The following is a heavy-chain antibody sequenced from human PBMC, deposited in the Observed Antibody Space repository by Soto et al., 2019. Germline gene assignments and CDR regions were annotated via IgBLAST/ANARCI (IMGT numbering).Heavy chain of an antibody. Sequence: LEILSLTCTVSGGSISSYCWSWIRQPPGKGLEWIGYIYYSGSTNYNPSLKSRVTISVDTSKNQFSLKLSSVTAADTAVYYCARDLYSSGWLDYWGQGTLVTVSS. CDR3: ARDLYSSGWLDY. V-gene: IGHV4-59*01. CDR1: GGSISSYC. CDR2: IYYSGST. J-gene: IGHJ4*02. D-gene: IGHD6-19*01.